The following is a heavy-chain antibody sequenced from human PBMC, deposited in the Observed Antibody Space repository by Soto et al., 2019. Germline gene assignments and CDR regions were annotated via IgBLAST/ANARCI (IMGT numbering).Heavy chain of an antibody. V-gene: IGHV3-49*04. Sequence: GGSLRLSCASSGFKFDDYAMSWVRQAPGRGLEWVGYIRSRSYAGTTAYAASVEGRFIISRDDTRSIAYLQMHGLRIEDTAVYDCPRDLFHDNLAQPFDY. D-gene: IGHD3-22*01. J-gene: IGHJ4*01. CDR2: IRSRSYAGTT. CDR3: PRDLFHDNLAQPFDY. CDR1: GFKFDDYA.